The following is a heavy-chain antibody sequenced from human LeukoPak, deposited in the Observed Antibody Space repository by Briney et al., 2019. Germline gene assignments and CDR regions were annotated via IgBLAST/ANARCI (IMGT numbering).Heavy chain of an antibody. V-gene: IGHV3-23*01. D-gene: IGHD2-2*01. Sequence: GGCLRLSCAASGFTFSSYAMSWVRQAPGKGLEWVSAISGSGGSTYYADSVKGRFTISRDNSKNTLYLQMNSLRAEDTAVYYCAKALGPRRVPAAMDVWGKGTTVTVSS. CDR1: GFTFSSYA. CDR2: ISGSGGST. J-gene: IGHJ6*04. CDR3: AKALGPRRVPAAMDV.